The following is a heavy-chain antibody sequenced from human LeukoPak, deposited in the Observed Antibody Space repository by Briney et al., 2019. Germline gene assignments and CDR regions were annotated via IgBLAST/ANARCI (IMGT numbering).Heavy chain of an antibody. CDR1: GGSFSGYY. CDR3: ARRVVRGVNFDY. J-gene: IGHJ4*02. V-gene: IGHV4-34*01. CDR2: SNHSGST. Sequence: SETLSLTCAVYGGSFSGYYWSWLRQPPGKGLEWIGESNHSGSTNYNPSLKSRVTISVDTSKNQFSLKLSSVTAADTAVYYCARRVVRGVNFDYWGQGTLVTVSS. D-gene: IGHD3-10*01.